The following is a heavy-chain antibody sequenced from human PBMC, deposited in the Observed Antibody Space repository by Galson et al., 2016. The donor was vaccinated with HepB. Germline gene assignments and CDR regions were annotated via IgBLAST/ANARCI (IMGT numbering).Heavy chain of an antibody. V-gene: IGHV3-73*01. CDR2: IRSKANNYAT. Sequence: SLRLSCAASGFTFSDSAMHWVRQASGKGLEWVGRIRSKANNYATAYAASVKGRFTISRDDSKNTAHLQMNSLKTEDTAVYYCTRRKGKMYYFDYWGQGTLVTVSS. CDR3: TRRKGKMYYFDY. CDR1: GFTFSDSA. J-gene: IGHJ4*02. D-gene: IGHD3-16*01.